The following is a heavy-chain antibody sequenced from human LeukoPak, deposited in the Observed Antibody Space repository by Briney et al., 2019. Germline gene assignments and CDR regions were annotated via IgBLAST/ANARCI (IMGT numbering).Heavy chain of an antibody. J-gene: IGHJ5*02. CDR1: GGSFSGYY. V-gene: IGHV4-34*01. CDR3: ARRYSSGWSPRFDP. Sequence: SETLSLTCAAYGGSFSGYYWSWIRQPPGKGLEWIGEINHSGSTNYNPSLKSRVTISVDTSKNQFSLKLSSVTAADTAVYYCARRYSSGWSPRFDPWGQGTLVTVSS. CDR2: INHSGST. D-gene: IGHD6-19*01.